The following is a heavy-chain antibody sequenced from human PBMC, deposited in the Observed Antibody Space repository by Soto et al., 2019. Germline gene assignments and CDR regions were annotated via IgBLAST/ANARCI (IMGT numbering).Heavy chain of an antibody. J-gene: IGHJ4*02. CDR2: IYYSGST. CDR1: GGSISSSSYY. Sequence: QLQLQESGPGLVKPSETLSLTCTVSGGSISSSSYYWGWIRQPPGKGLEWIGSIYYSGSTYYNPSIKSRVTISVDTSKNQFSLKLSSVTAADTAVYYCARSSCIAARPCYFDYWGQGTLVTVSS. CDR3: ARSSCIAARPCYFDY. V-gene: IGHV4-39*01. D-gene: IGHD6-6*01.